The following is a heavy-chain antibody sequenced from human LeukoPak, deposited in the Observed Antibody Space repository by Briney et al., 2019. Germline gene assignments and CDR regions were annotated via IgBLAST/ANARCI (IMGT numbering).Heavy chain of an antibody. D-gene: IGHD6-19*01. CDR2: ISAYNGNT. CDR3: ARVSGRQWLGNDAFDI. Sequence: ASVNVSCKASGYTFTSYGISWVRQAPGQGLEWMGWISAYNGNTNYAQKLQGRVTMTTDTSTSTAYMELRSLRSDDTAVYYCARVSGRQWLGNDAFDIWGQGTMVTVSS. CDR1: GYTFTSYG. J-gene: IGHJ3*02. V-gene: IGHV1-18*01.